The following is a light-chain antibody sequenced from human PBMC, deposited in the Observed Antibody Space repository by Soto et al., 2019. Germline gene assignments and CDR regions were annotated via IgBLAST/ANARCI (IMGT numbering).Light chain of an antibody. CDR1: QSVSSN. CDR2: RAS. J-gene: IGKJ1*01. Sequence: EIVMTQSPVTLSVSPGERATLSCRASQSVSSNLAWYQQKPGQAPRLLIYRASTRATGIPARFSGSGSGTEFTLTISSLQSEDFAVYYCQQYNNWPLTFGQGTKVDIK. CDR3: QQYNNWPLT. V-gene: IGKV3-15*01.